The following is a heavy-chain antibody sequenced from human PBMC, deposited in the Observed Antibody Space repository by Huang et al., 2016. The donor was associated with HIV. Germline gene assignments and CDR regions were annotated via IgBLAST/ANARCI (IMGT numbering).Heavy chain of an antibody. CDR1: GGSFSGYY. J-gene: IGHJ4*02. V-gene: IGHV4-34*01. CDR2: INHSGST. CDR3: ARILMYYNSSGYGFDY. D-gene: IGHD3-22*01. Sequence: QVQLQQWGAGLLKPSETLSLTCAVYGGSFSGYYWGWIRQPPGKGLGWIGEINHSGSTNNNPSLKSRVTISVDTSKNQFSLKLSSVTAADTAVYYCARILMYYNSSGYGFDYWGQGTLVTVSS.